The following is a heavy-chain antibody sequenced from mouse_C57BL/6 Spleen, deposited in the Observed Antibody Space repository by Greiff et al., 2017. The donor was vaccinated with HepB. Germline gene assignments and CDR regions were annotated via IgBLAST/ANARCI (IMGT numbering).Heavy chain of an antibody. V-gene: IGHV14-2*01. CDR1: GFNIKDYY. D-gene: IGHD2-4*01. CDR2: IDPEDGET. CDR3: ARANYYDYDGAYAMDY. Sequence: EVKVVESGAELVKPGASVKLSCTASGFNIKDYYMHWVKQRTEQGLEWIGRIDPEDGETKYAPKFQGKATITADTSSNTAYLQLSSLTSEDTAVYYCARANYYDYDGAYAMDYWGQGTSVTVSS. J-gene: IGHJ4*01.